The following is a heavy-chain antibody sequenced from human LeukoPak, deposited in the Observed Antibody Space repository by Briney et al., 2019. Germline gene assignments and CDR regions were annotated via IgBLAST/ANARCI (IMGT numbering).Heavy chain of an antibody. J-gene: IGHJ4*02. Sequence: PGGSLRLSCAASGFTFSSYAMSWVRQAPGKGLEWVSAISGSGGSTYYADSVKGRFTISRDNSKNTLYLQMNSLRAEDTAVYYCAKVTSSDCTNGACYRMDYWGQGTLVTVSS. CDR2: ISGSGGST. CDR3: AKVTSSDCTNGACYRMDY. CDR1: GFTFSSYA. V-gene: IGHV3-23*01. D-gene: IGHD2-8*01.